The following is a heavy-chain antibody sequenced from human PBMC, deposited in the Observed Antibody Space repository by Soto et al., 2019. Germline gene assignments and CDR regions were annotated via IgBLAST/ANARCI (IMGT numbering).Heavy chain of an antibody. Sequence: GGSLRLSCVASGFNLSHPWMTWVRQAAGKGLEWVGRIKSKTDGGTADYAAPVKGRATISXXXXXXXXYXQMNSLKTEDTAVYYCTTGIYYDILTGYHNVAYWGQGALVTVS. D-gene: IGHD3-9*01. CDR2: IKSKTDGGTA. CDR1: GFNLSHPW. J-gene: IGHJ4*02. CDR3: TTGIYYDILTGYHNVAY. V-gene: IGHV3-15*01.